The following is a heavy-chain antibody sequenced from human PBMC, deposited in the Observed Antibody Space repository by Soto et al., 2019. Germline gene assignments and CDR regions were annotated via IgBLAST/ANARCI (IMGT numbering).Heavy chain of an antibody. J-gene: IGHJ4*02. CDR2: ISGSSQTI. Sequence: GGSLRLSCAASGFIFNTYSMNWVRQAPGKGLEWVSYISGSSQTIFYADSVRGRFTISRDNANNSTYLQMVSLRDEDTAVYYCAKTLSWRRGPFDSWGQGTLVTVSS. V-gene: IGHV3-48*02. D-gene: IGHD2-15*01. CDR1: GFIFNTYS. CDR3: AKTLSWRRGPFDS.